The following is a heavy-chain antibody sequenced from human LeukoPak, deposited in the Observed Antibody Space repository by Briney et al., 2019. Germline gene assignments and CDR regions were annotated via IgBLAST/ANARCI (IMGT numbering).Heavy chain of an antibody. V-gene: IGHV3-30*18. CDR1: GFTFSSYG. CDR2: ISYDGSNK. Sequence: PGRSLRLFCAASGFTFSSYGMHWVRQAPGKGLEWVAVISYDGSNKYYADSVKGRFTISRDNSKNTLYLQMNSLRAEDTAVYYCAKGALLWFQVHYYYYGMDVWGQGVLVTVSS. CDR3: AKGALLWFQVHYYYYGMDV. J-gene: IGHJ6*02. D-gene: IGHD3-10*01.